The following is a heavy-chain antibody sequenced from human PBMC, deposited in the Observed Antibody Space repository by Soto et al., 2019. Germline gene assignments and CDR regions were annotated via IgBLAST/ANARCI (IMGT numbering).Heavy chain of an antibody. D-gene: IGHD3-9*01. CDR3: ARVSVTFDDYDYGRDV. CDR2: MNPNSGNT. V-gene: IGHV1-8*01. J-gene: IGHJ6*02. CDR1: GYTFTSYD. Sequence: QVQLVQSVAEVKKPGASVKVSCKASGYTFTSYDINWVRQATGQGLEWRGWMNPNSGNTGYAQKFQGRVTMTRNTSISTAYMELSSLRSEDKAVYYCARVSVTFDDYDYGRDVCGQGTTVTVSS.